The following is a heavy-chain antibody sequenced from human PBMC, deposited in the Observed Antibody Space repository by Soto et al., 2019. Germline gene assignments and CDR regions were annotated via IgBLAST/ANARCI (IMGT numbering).Heavy chain of an antibody. CDR3: VKERADFVTVPHATSGMDV. CDR1: GFSFNKFG. Sequence: QIQLVHSGGGVVQPGGSLRRSCTASGFSFNKFGMHWVRQTPGTGMEWVASLSYDGNHDFYADSVTGRLIISRDNSKNTLYLQVNTLTVDDTAVYYCVKERADFVTVPHATSGMDVWGPGTTVTVSS. V-gene: IGHV3-30*18. CDR2: LSYDGNHD. J-gene: IGHJ6*02. D-gene: IGHD2-15*01.